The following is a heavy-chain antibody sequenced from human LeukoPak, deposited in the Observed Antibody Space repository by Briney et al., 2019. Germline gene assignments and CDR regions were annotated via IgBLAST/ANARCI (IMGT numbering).Heavy chain of an antibody. Sequence: GGSLRLSCAASGFTFSSYGMHWVRQAPGKGLEWVAVISYDGSNKYYADSVKGRFTISRDNSKNTLYLQMNSLRAEDTAVYYCAKDIAARYFDYWGQGTLVTVSS. CDR1: GFTFSSYG. CDR3: AKDIAARYFDY. CDR2: ISYDGSNK. J-gene: IGHJ4*02. D-gene: IGHD6-6*01. V-gene: IGHV3-30*18.